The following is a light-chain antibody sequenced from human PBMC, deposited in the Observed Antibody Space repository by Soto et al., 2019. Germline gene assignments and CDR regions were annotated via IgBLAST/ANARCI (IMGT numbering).Light chain of an antibody. CDR2: DVS. V-gene: IGLV2-14*01. CDR3: SSYTSSSTLCV. CDR1: SSDVGGYNY. J-gene: IGLJ1*01. Sequence: QSALTQPASVSGSPGQSITISCTGTSSDVGGYNYVSWYQQHPGKAPKLMIYDVSNRPSGVSNRFSGSKSGNTASLTISGLQAEDEADYYCSSYTSSSTLCVFGPGAKRHRP.